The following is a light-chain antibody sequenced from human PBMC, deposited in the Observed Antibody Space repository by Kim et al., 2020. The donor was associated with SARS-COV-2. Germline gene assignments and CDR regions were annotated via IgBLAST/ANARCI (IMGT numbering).Light chain of an antibody. V-gene: IGLV8-61*01. Sequence: QTVVTQEPSFSVSPGGTVTLTCGLNSGSVSTNYYPSWYQQSPGQAPRTLIYNTKTRFSGVPDRFSGSILGNKAALTITGAQADDESNYYCVLYMGDGISVFGGGTQLTVL. CDR2: NTK. CDR3: VLYMGDGISV. J-gene: IGLJ3*02. CDR1: SGSVSTNYY.